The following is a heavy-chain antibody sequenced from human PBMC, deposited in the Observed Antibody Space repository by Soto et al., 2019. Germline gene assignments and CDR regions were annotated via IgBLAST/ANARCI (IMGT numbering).Heavy chain of an antibody. D-gene: IGHD4-17*01. CDR1: GGSISGLTYN. Sequence: QLQLQESGPGLVKPSETLSLTCTVSGGSISGLTYNWGWIRQPPGQGLQWIGSIYYSGSPSYNPSLTGRVTLSVDTTKTQFSLRLTSVTAADTAVYYCARHTMTTVTTFDCWGQGALVTVSS. CDR3: ARHTMTTVTTFDC. V-gene: IGHV4-39*01. J-gene: IGHJ4*02. CDR2: IYYSGSP.